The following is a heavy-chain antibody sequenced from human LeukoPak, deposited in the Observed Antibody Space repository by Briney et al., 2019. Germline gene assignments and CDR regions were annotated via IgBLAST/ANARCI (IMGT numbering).Heavy chain of an antibody. D-gene: IGHD3-3*01. CDR1: GGSISSYY. CDR2: IYYSGST. Sequence: SETLSLTCTVSGGSISSYYWSWIRQPPGKGLEWIGYIYYSGSTYYNPSLKSRVTISVDTSKNQFSLKLSSVTAADTAVYYCARGGFDFWSGYQGSDYWGQGTLVTVSS. J-gene: IGHJ4*02. V-gene: IGHV4-30-4*08. CDR3: ARGGFDFWSGYQGSDY.